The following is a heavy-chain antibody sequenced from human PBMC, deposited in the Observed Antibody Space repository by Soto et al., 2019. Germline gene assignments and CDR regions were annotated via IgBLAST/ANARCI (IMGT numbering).Heavy chain of an antibody. CDR3: TRDASRDSSARGWFDP. CDR2: ISSNSAYI. V-gene: IGHV3-21*01. Sequence: GGSLRLSCAASGFTFRSFTMNWIRQAPGRGLKWVSTISSNSAYIYYTDALRGRFTISRDNAKNSLHLQMNSLRAEDTAVYYCTRDASRDSSARGWFDPWGPGXLVTVSS. CDR1: GFTFRSFT. J-gene: IGHJ5*02. D-gene: IGHD6-13*01.